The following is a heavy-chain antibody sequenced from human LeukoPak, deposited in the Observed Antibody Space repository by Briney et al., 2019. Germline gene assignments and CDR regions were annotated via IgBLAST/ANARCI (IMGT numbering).Heavy chain of an antibody. CDR3: AKMIPATPDYFDY. J-gene: IGHJ4*02. V-gene: IGHV4-39*01. CDR1: GGSISSSSYY. Sequence: SETLSLTCTVSGGSISSSSYYWGWIRQPPGKGLEWIGSIYYSGSTYYNPSLKSRVTISVDTSKNQFSLKLSSVTAADTAIYYCAKMIPATPDYFDYWGQGILVTVSS. D-gene: IGHD2-15*01. CDR2: IYYSGST.